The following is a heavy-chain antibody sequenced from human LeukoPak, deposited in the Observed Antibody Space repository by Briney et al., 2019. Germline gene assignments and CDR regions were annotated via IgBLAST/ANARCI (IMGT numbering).Heavy chain of an antibody. CDR2: IRYDGSNK. CDR1: GFTFSSYG. J-gene: IGHJ3*02. D-gene: IGHD3-22*01. Sequence: PGGSLRLSCAASGFTFSSYGMHWVRQAPGKGLEGVAFIRYDGSNKYYADSVKGRFTISRDNSKNTLYLQMNSLRAEDTAVYYCAKDDHYYDGSGAFDIWGQGTMVTVSS. V-gene: IGHV3-30*02. CDR3: AKDDHYYDGSGAFDI.